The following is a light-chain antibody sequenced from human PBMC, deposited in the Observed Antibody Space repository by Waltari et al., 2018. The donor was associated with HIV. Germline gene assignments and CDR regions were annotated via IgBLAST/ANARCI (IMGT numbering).Light chain of an antibody. Sequence: QSALTQPASVSGFLGQSINISCTGISTDSRSYQYFSWYQQYPGKIPSLIIFDINNRPPGFSDHFSGSRSGNSASLTFSGLQSGDEAHYYCASNRLDYTLIFGGGTKLTVL. CDR3: ASNRLDYTLI. J-gene: IGLJ2*01. V-gene: IGLV2-14*03. CDR2: DIN. CDR1: STDSRSYQY.